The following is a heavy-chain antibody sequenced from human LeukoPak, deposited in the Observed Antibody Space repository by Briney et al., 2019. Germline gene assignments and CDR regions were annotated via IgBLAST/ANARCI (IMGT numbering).Heavy chain of an antibody. V-gene: IGHV4-30-4*08. Sequence: SQTLSLTCTVSGGSISSGDYYWSWIRQPPGKSLEWIGYIYYSGSTYYNPSLKSRVTISVDTSKNQFSLKLSSVTAADTAVYYCARDLYGGNSGGDAFDIWGQGTMVTVSS. CDR1: GGSISSGDYY. D-gene: IGHD4-23*01. CDR3: ARDLYGGNSGGDAFDI. J-gene: IGHJ3*02. CDR2: IYYSGST.